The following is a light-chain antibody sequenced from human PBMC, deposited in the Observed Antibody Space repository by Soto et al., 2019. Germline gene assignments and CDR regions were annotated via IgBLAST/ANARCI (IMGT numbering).Light chain of an antibody. CDR2: DDT. Sequence: SYELTHPPSVSVAPGQTARITCGGNNVGSKSVHWYQQKSGQAPVVVVYDDTDRPSGIPERFSGSNSGNTATLTISRVEAGDEADYYCQVWDDSTDHIYVFGTGTKLTVL. J-gene: IGLJ1*01. CDR3: QVWDDSTDHIYV. V-gene: IGLV3-21*02. CDR1: NVGSKS.